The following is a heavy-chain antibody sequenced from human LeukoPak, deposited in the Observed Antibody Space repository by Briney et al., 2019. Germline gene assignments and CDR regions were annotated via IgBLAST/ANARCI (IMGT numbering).Heavy chain of an antibody. J-gene: IGHJ4*02. D-gene: IGHD3-9*01. CDR1: GFTFSSYG. V-gene: IGHV3-30*02. Sequence: PGGSLRLSCAASGFTFSSYGMHWVRQAPGKGLEWVAFIRYDGSNKYYADSVKGRFTISRDNSKNTLYLQMNRLRAEDTAVYYCAKISWRLTDFDYWGQGTLVTVSS. CDR3: AKISWRLTDFDY. CDR2: IRYDGSNK.